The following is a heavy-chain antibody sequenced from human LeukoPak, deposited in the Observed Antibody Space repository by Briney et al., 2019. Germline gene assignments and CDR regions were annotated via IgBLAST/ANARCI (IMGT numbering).Heavy chain of an antibody. CDR2: ISYDGSNK. Sequence: PGGSLRLSCAASGFTFSSYAMHWVRQAPGKGLEWVAVISYDGSNKYYADSVKGRFTISRDNSKNTLYLQMNSLRAEDTAVYYCARLATPYSSSSYYFDYWGQGTLVTVSS. CDR3: ARLATPYSSSSYYFDY. J-gene: IGHJ4*02. V-gene: IGHV3-30*04. D-gene: IGHD6-6*01. CDR1: GFTFSSYA.